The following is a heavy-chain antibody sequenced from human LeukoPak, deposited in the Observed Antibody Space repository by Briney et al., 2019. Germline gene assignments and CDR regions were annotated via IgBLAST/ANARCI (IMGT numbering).Heavy chain of an antibody. V-gene: IGHV4-59*01. CDR2: IYYSGST. CDR1: GGSISSYY. D-gene: IGHD3-22*01. Sequence: SETLSLTCTVSGGSISSYYWSWIRQPPGKGLEWIGYIYYSGSTNYNPSLKSRVTISVDTSKNQFSLKLSSVTAADTAVYYCARGYYYDSSGSQDAFDIWGQGTMVTVSS. J-gene: IGHJ3*02. CDR3: ARGYYYDSSGSQDAFDI.